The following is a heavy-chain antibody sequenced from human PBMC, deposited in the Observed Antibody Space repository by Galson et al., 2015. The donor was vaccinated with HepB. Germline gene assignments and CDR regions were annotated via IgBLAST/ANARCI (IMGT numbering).Heavy chain of an antibody. CDR3: ARRSSSRHLPPGKW. V-gene: IGHV4-39*01. Sequence: SETLSLTCTVSGGSINASGYFWGWIRQPPGKGLEWIGNIYHNGKTYYNPSLKSRATISVDTSKNQFSLVLTSVTAADTAVYYCARRSSSRHLPPGKWWGQGSLVIVSS. J-gene: IGHJ4*02. CDR1: GGSINASGYF. D-gene: IGHD4-23*01. CDR2: IYHNGKT.